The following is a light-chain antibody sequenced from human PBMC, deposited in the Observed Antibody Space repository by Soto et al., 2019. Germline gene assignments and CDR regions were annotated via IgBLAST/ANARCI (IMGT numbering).Light chain of an antibody. Sequence: QSALTQPASVSGSPGQSITISCTGTSSDVRGYDYVSWYQQHPGKAPKLMIYEVSSRPSGVSNRFSGSKSGNTASLTISGLQAEDDADYYCTSYTSSTTYVFGGGTKVTVL. CDR3: TSYTSSTTYV. V-gene: IGLV2-14*01. CDR1: SSDVRGYDY. CDR2: EVS. J-gene: IGLJ1*01.